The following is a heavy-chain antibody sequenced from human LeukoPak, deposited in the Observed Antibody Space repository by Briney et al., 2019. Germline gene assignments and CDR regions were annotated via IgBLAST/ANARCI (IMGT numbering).Heavy chain of an antibody. V-gene: IGHV4-59*01. CDR1: GGSISSYY. D-gene: IGHD3-10*01. CDR3: AGTVPAAIYCGSGSIKE. Sequence: SETLSLTCTVSGGSISSYYWSWIRQPPGKGLEWIGYIYYSGSTNYNPSLKSRVTISVDTSKNQFSLKLSSVTAADTAVYYCAGTVPAAIYCGSGSIKEWGQGTLVTVSS. CDR2: IYYSGST. J-gene: IGHJ4*02.